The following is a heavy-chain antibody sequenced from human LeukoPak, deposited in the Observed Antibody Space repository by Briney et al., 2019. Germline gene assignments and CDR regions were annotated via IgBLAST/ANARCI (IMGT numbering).Heavy chain of an antibody. CDR3: ARADYYYGMDV. J-gene: IGHJ6*02. Sequence: GGSLRLSCAASGFTFSSYSMNWVRQAPGKGLEWVSYISSSSSTIYYADSVKGRFTISRDNAKNSLYLQMNSLRAEDTAVYYCARADYYYGMDVWGQGTTVTVSS. CDR2: ISSSSSTI. V-gene: IGHV3-48*04. CDR1: GFTFSSYS.